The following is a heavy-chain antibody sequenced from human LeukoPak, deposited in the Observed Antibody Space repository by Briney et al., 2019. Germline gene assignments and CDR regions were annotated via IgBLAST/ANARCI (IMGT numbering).Heavy chain of an antibody. Sequence: ASVKVSCKASGYTFTTCDIIWVRQATGQGLEWMGWMNPNSGNTGYAQKFQGRVTMTRDTSTSTAYMELSSLRSEDTAVYFCARETTIPPYYFDYWGLGTPVIVSS. CDR1: GYTFTTCD. CDR3: ARETTIPPYYFDY. CDR2: MNPNSGNT. D-gene: IGHD3-9*01. V-gene: IGHV1-8*01. J-gene: IGHJ4*02.